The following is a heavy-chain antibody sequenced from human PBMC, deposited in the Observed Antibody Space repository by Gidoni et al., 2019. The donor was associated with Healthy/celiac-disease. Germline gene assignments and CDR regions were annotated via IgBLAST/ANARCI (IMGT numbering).Heavy chain of an antibody. CDR1: GYTFTSYT. J-gene: IGHJ6*02. Sequence: QVQLVQSGAEVKKPGASVKVSCKASGYTFTSYTMHWVRQAPGQRLEWMGWINAGNGNTKYSQKFQGRVTITRDTSASTAYMELSSLRSEDTAVYYCARFGCSGGSCYSGWGRHYGMDVWGQGTTVTVSS. CDR2: INAGNGNT. V-gene: IGHV1-3*01. CDR3: ARFGCSGGSCYSGWGRHYGMDV. D-gene: IGHD2-15*01.